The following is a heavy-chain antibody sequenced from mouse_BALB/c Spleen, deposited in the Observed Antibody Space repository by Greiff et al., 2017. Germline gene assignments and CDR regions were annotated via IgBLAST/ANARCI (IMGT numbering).Heavy chain of an antibody. Sequence: VKLMESGAELARPGASVKLSCKASGYTFTSYWMQWVKQRPGQGLEWIGAIYPGDGDTRYTQKFKGKATLTADKSSSTAYMQLSSLASEDSAVYYCARDWDYWGQGTTLTVSS. J-gene: IGHJ2*01. CDR2: IYPGDGDT. CDR3: ARDWDY. CDR1: GYTFTSYW. V-gene: IGHV1-87*01. D-gene: IGHD4-1*01.